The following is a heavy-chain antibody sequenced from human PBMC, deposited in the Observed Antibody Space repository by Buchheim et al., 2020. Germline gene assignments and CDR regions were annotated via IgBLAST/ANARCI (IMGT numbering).Heavy chain of an antibody. Sequence: QLQLQESGPGLVKPSETLSLTCTVSGGSISSSSYYWGWIRQPPGKGLEWIGSIYYSGSTYYNPSLKSRVTISVDTSKNQFSLKLSSVTAADTAVYYCARLRGRSGSVTTYPGDYYYGMDVWGQGTT. CDR1: GGSISSSSYY. V-gene: IGHV4-39*01. CDR3: ARLRGRSGSVTTYPGDYYYGMDV. J-gene: IGHJ6*02. D-gene: IGHD4-11*01. CDR2: IYYSGST.